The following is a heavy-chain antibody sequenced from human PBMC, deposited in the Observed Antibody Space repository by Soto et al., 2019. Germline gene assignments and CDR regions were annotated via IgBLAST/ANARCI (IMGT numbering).Heavy chain of an antibody. D-gene: IGHD2-2*01. V-gene: IGHV1-69*01. J-gene: IGHJ4*02. CDR3: AREGGDEDCSSTSCYFDY. Sequence: QVQLVQSGAEVKKPGSSVKVSCKASGGTFSSYAISWVRQAPGQGLEWMGGIIPIFGTANYAQKFQGRVTITADESTSTAYRELSSLRSEDTAVYYCAREGGDEDCSSTSCYFDYWGQGTLVTVSS. CDR2: IIPIFGTA. CDR1: GGTFSSYA.